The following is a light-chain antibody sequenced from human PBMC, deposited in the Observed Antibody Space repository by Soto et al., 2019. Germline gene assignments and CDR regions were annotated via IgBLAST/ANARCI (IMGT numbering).Light chain of an antibody. J-gene: IGLJ1*01. Sequence: QSALTRPASVSGSPGQSITISCTGTSSDVGGYNYVSWYQQHPGQAPKLMIYDVNNRPSGISDRFSGSKSGNTASLTISWLQAEDEAEYYCCSYTSSITRYVFGTGTKVTVL. CDR2: DVN. V-gene: IGLV2-14*01. CDR1: SSDVGGYNY. CDR3: CSYTSSITRYV.